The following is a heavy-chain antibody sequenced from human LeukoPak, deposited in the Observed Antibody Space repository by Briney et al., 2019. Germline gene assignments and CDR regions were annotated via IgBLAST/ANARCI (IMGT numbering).Heavy chain of an antibody. CDR3: ARVYGSGSYFTYYMDV. CDR1: GGSISSSSYY. CDR2: IYYSGST. J-gene: IGHJ6*03. D-gene: IGHD3-10*01. Sequence: PSETLSLTCTVSGGSISSSSYYWGWIRQPPGKGLEWIGSIYYSGSTYYNPSLKSRVTISVDTSKNQFSLKLSSVTAADTAVYYCARVYGSGSYFTYYMDVWGKGTTVTISS. V-gene: IGHV4-39*01.